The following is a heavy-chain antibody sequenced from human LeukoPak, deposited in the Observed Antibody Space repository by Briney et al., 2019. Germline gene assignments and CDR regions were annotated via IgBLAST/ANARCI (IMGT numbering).Heavy chain of an antibody. J-gene: IGHJ3*02. V-gene: IGHV1-24*01. CDR2: FDPEDAET. Sequence: ASVKVSCKVSGSTLTELSIHWVRQAPGEGLEWMGGFDPEDAETVYAQKFQGRVAMTEDPPTDTGYLELSSLRSEDTAVYYCVTDSLTPYTSSWNHAFDIWGLGTLVTVSS. CDR3: VTDSLTPYTSSWNHAFDI. CDR1: GSTLTELS. D-gene: IGHD6-13*01.